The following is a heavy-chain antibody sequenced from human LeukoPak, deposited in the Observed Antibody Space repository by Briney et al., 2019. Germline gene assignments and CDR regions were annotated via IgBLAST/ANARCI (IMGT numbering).Heavy chain of an antibody. J-gene: IGHJ4*02. CDR2: IGGGDT. Sequence: RTGGSLRLSCAVSGFTFSINAMSWARQAPGKGRGWVSTIGGGDTYYAHSVKGRFTISRDDSQSTVHLQMNSLIAEDTAVYYCAKDWIPYNRVFDCFDFWGQGTLVTVSS. V-gene: IGHV3-23*01. CDR1: GFTFSINA. CDR3: AKDWIPYNRVFDCFDF. D-gene: IGHD1-1*01.